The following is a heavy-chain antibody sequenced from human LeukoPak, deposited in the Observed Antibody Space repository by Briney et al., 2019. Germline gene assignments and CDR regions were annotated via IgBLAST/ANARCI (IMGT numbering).Heavy chain of an antibody. V-gene: IGHV1-2*02. CDR2: INPNSGGT. CDR1: GYIFTGYY. J-gene: IGHJ4*02. Sequence: GASVKVSCKASGYIFTGYYMHWVRQAPGQGLEWMGWINPNSGGTEYPQKFQGGVTMTRDTSISKAYMELSSLRSDDTAVYYCATHTRSYYAPTYWGQGTLVTVSS. CDR3: ATHTRSYYAPTY. D-gene: IGHD1-26*01.